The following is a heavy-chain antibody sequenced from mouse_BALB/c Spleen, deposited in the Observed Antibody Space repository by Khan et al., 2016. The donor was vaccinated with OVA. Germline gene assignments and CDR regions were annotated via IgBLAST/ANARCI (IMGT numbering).Heavy chain of an antibody. CDR2: VNTYYGDA. J-gene: IGHJ3*01. CDR1: GYTFTDFT. CDR3: ARGEGGDRFAY. V-gene: IGHV1S137*01. Sequence: QVQLQQSGAELVRPGVSVKISCKGSGYTFTDFTMHWVKQSHAKSLEWIGVVNTYYGDATYNQKFKGKATMTVEKSSTTAYMELARLISEDSAIYYWARGEGGDRFAYWGQGTLVTVSA.